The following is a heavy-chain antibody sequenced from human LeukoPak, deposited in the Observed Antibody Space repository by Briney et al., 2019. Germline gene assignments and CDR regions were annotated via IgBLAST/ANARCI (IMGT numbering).Heavy chain of an antibody. CDR3: ARGNIVATIWTPRSGWQQPTVNWFDP. CDR1: GGSISSRSYY. V-gene: IGHV4-39*01. D-gene: IGHD5-12*01. J-gene: IGHJ5*02. Sequence: SSETLSLTCTVSGGSISSRSYYWGWIRQPPGKGLEWIGSIYYSGSTYYNPSLKSRVTISVDTSKNQFSLKLSSVTAADTAVYYCARGNIVATIWTPRSGWQQPTVNWFDPWGQGTLVTVSS. CDR2: IYYSGST.